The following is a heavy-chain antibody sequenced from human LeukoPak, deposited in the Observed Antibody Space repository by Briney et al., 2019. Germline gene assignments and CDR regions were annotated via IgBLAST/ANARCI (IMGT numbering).Heavy chain of an antibody. CDR1: GYTFTGDY. CDR3: ARDEDGSNWFDP. J-gene: IGHJ5*02. V-gene: IGHV1-2*02. D-gene: IGHD1-26*01. CDR2: INPNSGGT. Sequence: ASVTVSCKASGYTFTGDYMHWVRQAPGQGLEWMGWINPNSGGTNYAQKFQGRVTMTRDTSISTAYMELRSLRSDDTAVYYCARDEDGSNWFDPWGQGTLVTVSS.